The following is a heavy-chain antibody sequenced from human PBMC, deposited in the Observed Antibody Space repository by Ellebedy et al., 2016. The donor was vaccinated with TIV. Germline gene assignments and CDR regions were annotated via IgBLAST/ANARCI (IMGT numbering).Heavy chain of an antibody. CDR1: GFTFSSYA. J-gene: IGHJ4*02. CDR3: ARGSSSWYAPIDY. D-gene: IGHD6-13*01. Sequence: GESLKISCAASGFTFSSYAMHWVRQAPGKGLEYVSAISSNGGSTYYADSVKGRFTISRDNSKNTLYFQMGSLRAEDMAVYYCARGSSSWYAPIDYWGQGTLVTVSS. V-gene: IGHV3-64*02. CDR2: ISSNGGST.